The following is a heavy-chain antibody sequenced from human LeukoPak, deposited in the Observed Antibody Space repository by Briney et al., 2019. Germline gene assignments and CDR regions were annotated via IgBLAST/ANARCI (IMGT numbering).Heavy chain of an antibody. CDR2: IKQDGSEK. CDR3: AREEGSAAAGPFDY. J-gene: IGHJ4*02. CDR1: GFTFSSYW. Sequence: GGSLRLSCAASGFTFSSYWMSWVRQAPGKGLEWVANIKQDGSEKCYVDSVKGRFTISRDNAKNSLYLQMNSLRAEDTAVYYCAREEGSAAAGPFDYWGQGTLVTVSS. D-gene: IGHD6-13*01. V-gene: IGHV3-7*01.